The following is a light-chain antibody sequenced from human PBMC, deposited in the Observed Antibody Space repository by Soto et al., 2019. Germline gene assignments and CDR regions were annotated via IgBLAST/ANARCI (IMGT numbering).Light chain of an antibody. CDR1: SSDVGAYNY. J-gene: IGLJ3*02. Sequence: QSALTQPASVSGFPGQSITISCTGTSSDVGAYNYVSWYQQHPGKAPKLMIYEVSNRPSGVSNRFSASKSGNTASLTISGLQAEDDADYYCSSYTNSDTLVFGGGTKLTVL. V-gene: IGLV2-14*01. CDR2: EVS. CDR3: SSYTNSDTLV.